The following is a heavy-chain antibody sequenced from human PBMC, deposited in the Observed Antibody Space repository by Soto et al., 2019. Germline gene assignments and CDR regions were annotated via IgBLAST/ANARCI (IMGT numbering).Heavy chain of an antibody. CDR1: GYSISSGYY. D-gene: IGHD3-10*01. J-gene: IGHJ3*02. CDR2: IYHSGST. CDR3: AEASGSDAFDI. V-gene: IGHV4-38-2*02. Sequence: SETLSLTCTVSGYSISSGYYWGWIRPPPGKGLEWIGSIYHSGSTYYNPSLKSRVTISVDTSKNQFSLKLGSVTAADTAVYYCAEASGSDAFDIWGQGTMVTVSS.